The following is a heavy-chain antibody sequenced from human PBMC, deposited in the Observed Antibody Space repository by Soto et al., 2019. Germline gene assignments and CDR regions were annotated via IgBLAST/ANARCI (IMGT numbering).Heavy chain of an antibody. Sequence: SVKVSCKASGGTFSSYTISWVRQAPGQGLEWMGRIIPILGIANYAQKFQGRVTITADKSTSTAYMELSSLRSEDTAVYYCARSTDDFWSGYYPDYYYYYMDVWGKGTTVTVSS. CDR1: GGTFSSYT. D-gene: IGHD3-3*01. CDR3: ARSTDDFWSGYYPDYYYYYMDV. J-gene: IGHJ6*03. CDR2: IIPILGIA. V-gene: IGHV1-69*02.